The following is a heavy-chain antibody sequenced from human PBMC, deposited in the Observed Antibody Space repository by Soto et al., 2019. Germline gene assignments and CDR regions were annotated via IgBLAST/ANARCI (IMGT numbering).Heavy chain of an antibody. CDR3: ARGRPNYYYYGLDV. CDR1: GGSISGSAYY. CDR2: IYESGST. V-gene: IGHV4-30-4*08. Sequence: QVQLEESGQGLVKPSQTLSLTCTVSGGSISGSAYYWTWVRQPPGKGLEWIGYIYESGSTYSDPSLKSRGTMSVDLYKNQFFLKVTSVTAADTAVYFCARGRPNYYYYGLDVCGQGTTVTVSS. J-gene: IGHJ6*02.